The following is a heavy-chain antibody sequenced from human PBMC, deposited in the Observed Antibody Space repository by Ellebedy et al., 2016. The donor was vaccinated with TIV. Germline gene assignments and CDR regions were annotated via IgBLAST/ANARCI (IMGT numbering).Heavy chain of an antibody. CDR2: ITSSGGST. J-gene: IGHJ4*02. D-gene: IGHD2-8*01. V-gene: IGHV3-23*01. CDR1: GFTFSSYG. CDR3: AKPFLMVYAPFDY. Sequence: GESLKISCAASGFTFSSYGMSWVRQAPGKGLEWVSSITSSGGSTYYADSVKGRFTISRDNSKNTLYLQMNSLRAEDTAVFYCAKPFLMVYAPFDYWGQGTLVTVSS.